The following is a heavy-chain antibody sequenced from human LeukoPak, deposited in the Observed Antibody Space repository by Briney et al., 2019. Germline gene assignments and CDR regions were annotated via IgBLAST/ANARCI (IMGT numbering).Heavy chain of an antibody. CDR1: GYPFTAYW. CDR2: IYPGDSDS. J-gene: IGHJ4*02. Sequence: GESLKISCEVPGYPFTAYWIGWVRPIPGKGLEWMGIIYPGDSDSRYSTSFQGQVTISADKSISTAYLQWSSLHASDTAMYFCARGCPYGYRVFDYWGQGTLVTVSS. D-gene: IGHD5-18*01. V-gene: IGHV5-51*01. CDR3: ARGCPYGYRVFDY.